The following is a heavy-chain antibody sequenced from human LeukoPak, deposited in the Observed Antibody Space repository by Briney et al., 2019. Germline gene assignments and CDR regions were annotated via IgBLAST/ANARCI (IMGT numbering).Heavy chain of an antibody. CDR1: GGSISSGGYS. CDR2: IYHSGST. V-gene: IGHV4-30-2*01. D-gene: IGHD5-12*01. CDR3: AGGYVEMAT. Sequence: PSETLSLTCAVSGGSISSGGYSWGWIRQPPGKGLEWIGYIYHSGSTYYNPSLKSRVTISVDRSKNQFSLKLSSVTAADTAVYYCAGGYVEMATWGQGTLVTVSS. J-gene: IGHJ4*02.